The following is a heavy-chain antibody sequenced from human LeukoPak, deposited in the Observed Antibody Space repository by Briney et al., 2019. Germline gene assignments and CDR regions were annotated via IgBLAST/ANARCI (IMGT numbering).Heavy chain of an antibody. CDR3: AKDRPNYYGSNGHYYRRDGDY. Sequence: PGGSLRLSCAASGFTFSIYAMSWVRQAPGKGLRWVSSITSSGDGTYYADSVKGRFTISRDNSENMLYLQMNSLRVEDTAVYFCAKDRPNYYGSNGHYYRRDGDYWGQGTLVTVSS. CDR1: GFTFSIYA. J-gene: IGHJ4*02. D-gene: IGHD3-22*01. CDR2: ITSSGDGT. V-gene: IGHV3-23*01.